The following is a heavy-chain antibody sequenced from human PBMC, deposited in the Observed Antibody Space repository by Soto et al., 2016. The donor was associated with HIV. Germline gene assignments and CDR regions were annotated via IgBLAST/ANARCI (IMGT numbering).Heavy chain of an antibody. CDR2: ISGGGGST. D-gene: IGHD6-6*01. CDR3: AKAALQIAALSLVDY. J-gene: IGHJ4*02. V-gene: IGHV3-23*01. CDR1: GFTFSGYA. Sequence: EVQLLESGGGLVQPGGPLRLSCAASGFTFSGYAMSWVRQAPGKGLEWVSTISGGGGSTYYADSVKGRFTISRDNSKNTLYLQMNSLRAEDTAVYYCAKAALQIAALSLVDYWGQGTLVTVSS.